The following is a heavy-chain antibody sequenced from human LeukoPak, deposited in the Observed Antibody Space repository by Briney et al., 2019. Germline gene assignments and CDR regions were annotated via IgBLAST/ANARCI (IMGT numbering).Heavy chain of an antibody. CDR1: GFTFSSYG. Sequence: PGGSLRLSCAASGFTFSSYGMHWVRQSPGKGLEWVAVISYDGSNKCYADSVKGRFTISRDNSKNTLYLQMNSLRAEDTAVYYCAKDEEEYYDFWSGSPYGMDVWGQGTTVTVSS. CDR3: AKDEEEYYDFWSGSPYGMDV. J-gene: IGHJ6*02. V-gene: IGHV3-30*18. D-gene: IGHD3-3*01. CDR2: ISYDGSNK.